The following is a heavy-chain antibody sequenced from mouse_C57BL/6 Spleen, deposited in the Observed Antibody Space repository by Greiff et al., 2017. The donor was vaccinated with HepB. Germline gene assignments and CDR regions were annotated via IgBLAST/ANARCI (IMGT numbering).Heavy chain of an antibody. Sequence: VQLQESGAELVRPGTSVKVSCKASGYAFTNYLIEWVKQRPGQGLEWIGVINPGSGGTNYNEKFKGKATLTADKSSSTAYMQLSSLTSEDSAVYFCAGGNYRFAYWGQGTLVTVSA. D-gene: IGHD2-1*01. CDR3: AGGNYRFAY. CDR2: INPGSGGT. J-gene: IGHJ3*01. CDR1: GYAFTNYL. V-gene: IGHV1-54*01.